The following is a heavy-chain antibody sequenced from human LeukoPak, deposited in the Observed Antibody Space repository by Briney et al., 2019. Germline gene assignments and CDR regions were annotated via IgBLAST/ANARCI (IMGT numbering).Heavy chain of an antibody. CDR1: GGSFSGYY. V-gene: IGHV4-59*12. CDR3: ARRGKGIQLWLPAAYYFDY. CDR2: IYYSGST. Sequence: SETLSLTCAVYGGSFSGYYWSWIRQPPGKGLEWIGYIYYSGSTNYNPSLKSRVTISVDTSKNQFSLKLSSVTAADTAVYYCARRGKGIQLWLPAAYYFDYWGQGTLVTVSS. D-gene: IGHD5-18*01. J-gene: IGHJ4*02.